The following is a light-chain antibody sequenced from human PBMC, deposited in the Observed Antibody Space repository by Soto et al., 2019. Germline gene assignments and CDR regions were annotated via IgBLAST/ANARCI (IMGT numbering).Light chain of an antibody. V-gene: IGKV1-39*01. Sequence: DIQMTQSPSYLSASVGDRVTITCRASQNIRNYLNWYQQKPGKVPNLLIYGASSLQSGVPSRFSGSGSETDFTLTINSLQPEDFATYYCQQSFTAVFTFGPGTKVDIK. J-gene: IGKJ3*01. CDR2: GAS. CDR3: QQSFTAVFT. CDR1: QNIRNY.